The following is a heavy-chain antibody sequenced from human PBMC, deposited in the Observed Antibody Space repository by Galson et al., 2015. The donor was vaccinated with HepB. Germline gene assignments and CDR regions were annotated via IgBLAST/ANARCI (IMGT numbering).Heavy chain of an antibody. V-gene: IGHV3-30*04. CDR1: GFTFSSYA. J-gene: IGHJ6*02. CDR2: ISYDGSNK. Sequence: SLRLSCAASGFTFSSYAMHWVRQAPGKGLEWVAVISYDGSNKYYADSVKGRFTISRDNSKNTLYLRMNSLRAEDTAVYYCARDYASSWYFNHYYGMDAWGQGTTVTVSS. CDR3: ARDYASSWYFNHYYGMDA. D-gene: IGHD6-13*01.